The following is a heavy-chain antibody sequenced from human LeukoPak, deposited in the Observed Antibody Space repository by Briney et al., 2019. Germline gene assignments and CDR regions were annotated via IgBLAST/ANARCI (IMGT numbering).Heavy chain of an antibody. CDR3: ARGEAVVTPRFDY. Sequence: PGGSLRLSRAASGFTFSSYSMNWVRQAPGKGLEWVSYISSSSSTIYYADSVKGRFTISRDNAKNSLYLQMNSLRAEDTAVYYCARGEAVVTPRFDYWGQGTLVTVSS. J-gene: IGHJ4*02. CDR1: GFTFSSYS. CDR2: ISSSSSTI. V-gene: IGHV3-48*04. D-gene: IGHD4-23*01.